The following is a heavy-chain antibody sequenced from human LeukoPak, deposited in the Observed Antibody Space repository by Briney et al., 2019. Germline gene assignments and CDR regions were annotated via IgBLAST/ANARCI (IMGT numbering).Heavy chain of an antibody. CDR1: GFRFGSDW. CDR3: ARYYDPPVGDAFDI. V-gene: IGHV3-7*01. CDR2: INPDGSEK. D-gene: IGHD3-16*01. J-gene: IGHJ3*02. Sequence: GGSLRLSCAASGFRFGSDWMSWVRQAPGKGLEWVANINPDGSEKYYVDSVKGRLTISRDNGKNSLYLQLNSLRAEDTAVYYCARYYDPPVGDAFDIWGQGTMVTVSS.